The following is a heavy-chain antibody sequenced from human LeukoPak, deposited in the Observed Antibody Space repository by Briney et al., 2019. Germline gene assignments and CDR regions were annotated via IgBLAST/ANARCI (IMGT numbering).Heavy chain of an antibody. V-gene: IGHV1-69*13. J-gene: IGHJ4*02. CDR1: GGTFSSYA. D-gene: IGHD2-2*01. CDR3: ATRYTSCSLCFDY. CDR2: IIPIFGTA. Sequence: ASVKVSCKASGGTFSSYAISWVRQAPGQGLEWMGGIIPIFGTANYAQKFQGRVTITADESTSTAYMELSSLRSEDTAVYYCATRYTSCSLCFDYWGQGTLVTVSS.